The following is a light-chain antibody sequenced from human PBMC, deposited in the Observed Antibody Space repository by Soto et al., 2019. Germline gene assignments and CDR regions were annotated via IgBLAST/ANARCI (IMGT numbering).Light chain of an antibody. CDR1: QSVSRY. CDR2: DTS. CDR3: QQRFSWPPT. Sequence: EIGLTQSPSTLSLSPGDRATLSCRASQSVSRYLAWYQQKPGQAPRLLIHDTSTRATGVPDTFSGSGSGTEFTLTISSLEPEDSAMYYCQQRFSWPPTFGGGTKVDIK. J-gene: IGKJ4*01. V-gene: IGKV3-11*01.